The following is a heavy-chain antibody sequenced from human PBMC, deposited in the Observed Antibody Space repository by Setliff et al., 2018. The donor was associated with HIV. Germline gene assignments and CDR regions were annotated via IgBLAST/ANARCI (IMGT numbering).Heavy chain of an antibody. J-gene: IGHJ4*02. Sequence: GGSLRLSCTASGLTFNNAWMSWVRQAPGKGLEWVGLIKSKTDGGTTDYAAPVKGRFTISRDDSKNTLYLQMNSLKTEDTAVYYCTTGRYGDYVGPWDYYCDYWGQGTLVTVSS. CDR2: IKSKTDGGTT. V-gene: IGHV3-15*01. CDR1: GLTFNNAW. D-gene: IGHD4-17*01. CDR3: TTGRYGDYVGPWDYYCDY.